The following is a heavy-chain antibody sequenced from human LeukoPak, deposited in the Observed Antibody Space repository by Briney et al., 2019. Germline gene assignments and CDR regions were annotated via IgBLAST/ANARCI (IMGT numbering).Heavy chain of an antibody. J-gene: IGHJ4*02. Sequence: GGSLRLSCAASGFTFSSYAMSWVRQAPGKGLEWVAVIWHDGGNKYYADPVKGRFTVSRDNSKNTLYLQMNSLRVEDTAVYYCARVSSGSYSHLDYWGQGSLVTVSS. CDR2: IWHDGGNK. CDR1: GFTFSSYA. V-gene: IGHV3-33*08. CDR3: ARVSSGSYSHLDY. D-gene: IGHD1-26*01.